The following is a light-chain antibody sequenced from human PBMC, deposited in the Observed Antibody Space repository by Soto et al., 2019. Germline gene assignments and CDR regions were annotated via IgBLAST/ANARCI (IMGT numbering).Light chain of an antibody. J-gene: IGKJ3*01. Sequence: IILTQSPATLSLSPGKMATLSCRASQSISKSLAWYQQKPAQAPSLLIFDASKRATGIPARFSGSGSGTDFTLTITSLQPEDFAVYYCQQRSNWRGVTFGPGTQVDI. CDR2: DAS. CDR1: QSISKS. CDR3: QQRSNWRGVT. V-gene: IGKV3-11*01.